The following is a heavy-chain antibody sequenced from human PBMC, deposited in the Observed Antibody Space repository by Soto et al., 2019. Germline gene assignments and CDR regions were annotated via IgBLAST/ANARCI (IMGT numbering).Heavy chain of an antibody. V-gene: IGHV4-39*01. CDR1: GGSISSSSYY. CDR2: IYYSGST. J-gene: IGHJ4*02. D-gene: IGHD4-17*01. Sequence: SETLSLTCTVSGGSISSSSYYWGWIRQPPGKGLEWIGSIYYSGSTYYNPSLKSRVTISVDTSKNQFSLKLSSVTAADTAVYYCARRNDYGDYFDYWGQGTLVTVSS. CDR3: ARRNDYGDYFDY.